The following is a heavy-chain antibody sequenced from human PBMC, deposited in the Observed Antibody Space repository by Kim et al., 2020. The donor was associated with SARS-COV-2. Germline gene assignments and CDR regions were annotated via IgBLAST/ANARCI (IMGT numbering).Heavy chain of an antibody. CDR2: IYHSGST. V-gene: IGHV4-4*02. D-gene: IGHD2-2*02. CDR3: ARAYCSSTSCYTRPYYYYGMDV. J-gene: IGHJ6*02. Sequence: SETLSLTCAVSGGSISSSNWWSWVRQPPGKGLEWIGEIYHSGSTNYNPSLKSRVTISVDKSKNQFSLKLSSVTAADTAVYYCARAYCSSTSCYTRPYYYYGMDVWGQGTTVTVSS. CDR1: GGSISSSNW.